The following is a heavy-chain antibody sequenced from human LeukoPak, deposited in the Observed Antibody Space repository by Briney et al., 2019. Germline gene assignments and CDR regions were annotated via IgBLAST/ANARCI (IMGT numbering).Heavy chain of an antibody. CDR2: IGTAGDI. CDR3: AKRVAVGGTSGKAFDY. V-gene: IGHV3-13*04. J-gene: IGHJ4*02. CDR1: GFTFSSYD. D-gene: IGHD2-15*01. Sequence: GGSLRLSCAASGFTFSSYDMHWVRQATGKGLEWVSAIGTAGDIYYPGSVKGRFTISRENAKNSLYLQINSLRGEDTAVFYCAKRVAVGGTSGKAFDYWGQGTLVTVSS.